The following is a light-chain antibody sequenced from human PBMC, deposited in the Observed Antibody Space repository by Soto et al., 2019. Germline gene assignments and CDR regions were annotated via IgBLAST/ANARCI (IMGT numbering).Light chain of an antibody. CDR2: AAS. CDR3: QQRRNWLT. V-gene: IGKV3D-20*02. CDR1: QSVRTNY. J-gene: IGKJ4*01. Sequence: IVLTQSAGTLSLSAGEIATLSCTASQSVRTNYLAWYQQRPVQAPRLLIYAASSRATGIPDRFSGSGSGTDFTLTISSLEPEDFAVYYCQQRRNWLTFGGGTKVDIK.